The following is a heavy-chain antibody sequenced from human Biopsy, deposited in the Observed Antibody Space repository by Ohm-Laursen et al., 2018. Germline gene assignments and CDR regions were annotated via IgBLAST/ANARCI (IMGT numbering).Heavy chain of an antibody. D-gene: IGHD6-19*01. Sequence: GTLSLTCAVSGDSLTSGPENWSWIRQSPGQGLEYIGFIYSGGNTNYNPSLKNRVTMSVDTSKSQFYLKLYSVTAADTAVYYCARGRRTSGWPYFDNWGQGALVIVSP. V-gene: IGHV4-61*01. CDR1: GDSLTSGPEN. J-gene: IGHJ4*02. CDR2: IYSGGNT. CDR3: ARGRRTSGWPYFDN.